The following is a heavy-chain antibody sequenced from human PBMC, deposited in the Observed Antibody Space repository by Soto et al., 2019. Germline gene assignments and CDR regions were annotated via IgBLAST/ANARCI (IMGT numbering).Heavy chain of an antibody. CDR3: ARAHGGNSAIKGRYFDY. V-gene: IGHV4-30-2*01. CDR1: GGSISSGGYS. D-gene: IGHD2-21*02. Sequence: SETLSLTCAVSGGSISSGGYSWSWIRQPPGKGLEWIGYIYHSGSTYCNPSLKSRVTISVDRSKNQFSLKLSSVTAADTAVYYCARAHGGNSAIKGRYFDYWGQGTLVTVSS. J-gene: IGHJ4*02. CDR2: IYHSGST.